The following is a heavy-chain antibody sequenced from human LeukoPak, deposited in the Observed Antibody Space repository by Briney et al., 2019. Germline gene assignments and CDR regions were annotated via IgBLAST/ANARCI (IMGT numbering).Heavy chain of an antibody. CDR3: ARDRGPRTGFMVREAYDY. Sequence: GGSLRLSCAASGFTFSSYAMSWVRQAPGKGLVWVSRINTDGSITNYADSVKGRFSISRDNAKNTLYLQMSSLRAEDTAVYYCARDRGPRTGFMVREAYDYWGQGTLVTVSS. CDR1: GFTFSSYA. V-gene: IGHV3-74*01. CDR2: INTDGSIT. D-gene: IGHD3-10*01. J-gene: IGHJ4*02.